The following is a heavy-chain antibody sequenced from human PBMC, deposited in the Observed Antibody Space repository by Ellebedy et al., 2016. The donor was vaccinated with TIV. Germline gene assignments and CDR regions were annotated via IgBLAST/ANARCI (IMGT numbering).Heavy chain of an antibody. V-gene: IGHV4-4*02. J-gene: IGHJ4*02. CDR1: GDSISSDHW. Sequence: SETLSLXXTISGDSISSDHWWSWVRQAPGRGLEWIGEIHHNGNIHYNPSLKGRVTMSLDKSKNEISLKMTSVTAADTAVFYCVGNGFYSLEYWGRGTLVTVSS. CDR2: IHHNGNI. CDR3: VGNGFYSLEY. D-gene: IGHD3-3*01.